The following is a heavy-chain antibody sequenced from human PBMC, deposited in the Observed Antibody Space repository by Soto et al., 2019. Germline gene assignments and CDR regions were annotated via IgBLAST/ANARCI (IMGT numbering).Heavy chain of an antibody. CDR3: ARDPSPDFWSGYYDY. J-gene: IGHJ4*02. V-gene: IGHV1-2*02. Sequence: HLVQSGAEVKQPGASVKVSCKASGYTFKDYFLHWVRQAPGQGLEWMGWINPNNGGTDYAQKFQGRVTMIRDTSISTAYMEVSGLRSGDTAVYYCARDPSPDFWSGYYDYWGQGTLITVSS. CDR2: INPNNGGT. D-gene: IGHD3-3*01. CDR1: GYTFKDYF.